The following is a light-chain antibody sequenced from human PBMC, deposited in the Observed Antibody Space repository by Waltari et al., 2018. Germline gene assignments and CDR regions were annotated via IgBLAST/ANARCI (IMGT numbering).Light chain of an antibody. CDR3: QVWDDTTNSGV. Sequence: YVVTQPPSVSVAPGKTATLTCGGENIESKSVTWYQQRPGQAPILVIFYDSERPSGIPERFSGSNSGNTATLTISWVEAGDEADYHCQVWDDTTNSGVFGGGTRLTVL. CDR1: NIESKS. J-gene: IGLJ3*02. V-gene: IGLV3-21*04. CDR2: YDS.